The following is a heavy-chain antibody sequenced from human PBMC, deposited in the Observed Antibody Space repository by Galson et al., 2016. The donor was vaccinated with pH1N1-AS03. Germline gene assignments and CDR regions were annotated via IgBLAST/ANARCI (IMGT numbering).Heavy chain of an antibody. J-gene: IGHJ5*02. D-gene: IGHD4-17*01. CDR2: IDWNDNK. CDR3: ARFHYGDYSGWFDP. CDR1: GFSLSTSGMC. Sequence: PALVKPTQTLTLTCPFSGFSLSTSGMCVSWIRQPPGKALEWLARIDWNDNKYYSTSLKTRLTISKDTSKNQVVLTMTNMDPVDTATYYCARFHYGDYSGWFDPWGQGTLVTVSS. V-gene: IGHV2-70*11.